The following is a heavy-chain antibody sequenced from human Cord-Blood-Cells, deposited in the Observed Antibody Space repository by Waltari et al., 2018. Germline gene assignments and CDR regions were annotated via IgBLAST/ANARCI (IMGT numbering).Heavy chain of an antibody. CDR3: ARAAETARPFDY. CDR2: INAGNGNT. D-gene: IGHD6-6*01. CDR1: GYTFTSYA. Sequence: QVQLVQSGAEVKKPGASVKVSCKASGYTFTSYAMHWVRQAPGQRLEWMGWINAGNGNTKYSEKFQGRVTITRDTSASTAYMELGSLRSEDTAVYYCARAAETARPFDYWGQGTLVTVSS. J-gene: IGHJ4*02. V-gene: IGHV1-3*01.